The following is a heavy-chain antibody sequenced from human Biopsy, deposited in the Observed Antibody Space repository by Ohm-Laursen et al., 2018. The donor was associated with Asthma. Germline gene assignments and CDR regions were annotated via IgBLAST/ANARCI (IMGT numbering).Heavy chain of an antibody. Sequence: SLRLSCAASGFVFSQCGMHWVRQGPGKGLEWVALVSSDGHNKYYEDSVKGRFTISRDNSRNRLYLQTNRLTVEDSAVYFCARQSGQEYGDSSGFDIWGQGTKVAVSS. J-gene: IGHJ3*02. V-gene: IGHV3-30*03. CDR2: VSSDGHNK. D-gene: IGHD3-22*01. CDR3: ARQSGQEYGDSSGFDI. CDR1: GFVFSQCG.